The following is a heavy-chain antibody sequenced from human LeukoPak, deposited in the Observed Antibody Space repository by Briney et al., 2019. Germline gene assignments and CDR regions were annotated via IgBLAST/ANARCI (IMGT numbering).Heavy chain of an antibody. CDR3: ARGDSSSWYAYYYYYGMDV. CDR2: IKQDGSEK. V-gene: IGHV3-7*04. CDR1: GFTFSSYW. Sequence: GGSLRLSCAASGFTFSSYWMSWVRRAPGKGLEWVANIKQDGSEKYYVDSVKGRFTISRDNAKNSLYLQMNSLRAEDTAVYYCARGDSSSWYAYYYYYGMDVWGQGTTVTVSS. J-gene: IGHJ6*02. D-gene: IGHD6-13*01.